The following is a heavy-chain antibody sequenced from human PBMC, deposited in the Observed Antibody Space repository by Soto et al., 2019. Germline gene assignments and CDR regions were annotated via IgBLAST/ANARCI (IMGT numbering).Heavy chain of an antibody. CDR2: INHRGQP. J-gene: IGHJ5*02. Sequence: SETLSLTCAVYGGSFSDYSWIWIRQPPGKGLEWIGEINHRGQPSCKPSLKSRTIISVDKSKNQVSLNLSSVTAADTAIYYCAKVSRITIFGGGWFDPWGQGTLVTVSS. D-gene: IGHD3-3*01. CDR3: AKVSRITIFGGGWFDP. V-gene: IGHV4-34*01. CDR1: GGSFSDYS.